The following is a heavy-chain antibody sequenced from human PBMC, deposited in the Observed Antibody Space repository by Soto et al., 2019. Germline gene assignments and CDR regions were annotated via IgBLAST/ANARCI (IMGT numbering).Heavy chain of an antibody. V-gene: IGHV1-2*02. J-gene: IGHJ3*02. D-gene: IGHD3-3*01. Sequence: QLHLVQSGAVVKKPGASVTVSCSASGYPVTAYYMHWVRQAPGRGLEWMGGINPATGAAKYTQTFRGRVTMTRYTSTGTVFMELSGLASEATAVCYCARGGGVGVAGSAAFDMWGQGTLVTVSS. CDR2: INPATGAA. CDR1: GYPVTAYY. CDR3: ARGGGVGVAGSAAFDM.